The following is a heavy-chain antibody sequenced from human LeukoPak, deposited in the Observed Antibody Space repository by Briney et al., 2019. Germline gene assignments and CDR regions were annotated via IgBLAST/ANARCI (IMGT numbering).Heavy chain of an antibody. CDR3: ARDRLIVGAPRAYYYYYMDV. Sequence: GGSLRLSCAASGFTVSSNYMSWVRQAPGKGLEWVAVISYDGSNKYYADSVKGRFTISRDNSKNTLYLQMNSLRAEDTAVYYCARDRLIVGAPRAYYYYYMDVWGKGTTVTVSS. J-gene: IGHJ6*03. CDR2: ISYDGSNK. D-gene: IGHD1-26*01. V-gene: IGHV3-30*03. CDR1: GFTVSSNY.